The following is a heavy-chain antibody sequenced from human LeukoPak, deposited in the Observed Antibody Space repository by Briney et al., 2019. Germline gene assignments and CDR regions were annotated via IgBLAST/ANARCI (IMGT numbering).Heavy chain of an antibody. J-gene: IGHJ4*02. CDR3: VKGQEVVYAPTFDY. V-gene: IGHV3-64D*09. CDR2: IGTNGIST. D-gene: IGHD2-8*02. Sequence: GGSPRLSCSASGFTFNSYAIHWVRQAPGKGLEYVSSIGTNGISTYYADSVTGRFTISRDNSKNSLYLQMSSLRAEDTAVYYCVKGQEVVYAPTFDYWGQGTLVTVSS. CDR1: GFTFNSYA.